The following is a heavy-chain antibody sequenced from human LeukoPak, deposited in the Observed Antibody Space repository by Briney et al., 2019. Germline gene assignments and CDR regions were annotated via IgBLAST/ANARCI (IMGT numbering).Heavy chain of an antibody. CDR1: GGSISSGGYY. J-gene: IGHJ4*02. Sequence: SETLSLTCTVSGGSISSGGYYWNWIRQDPGKGLEWIGYIYYSGSTYYNPSLKSRVTISVDTSKNHFSLKLSSVTAADTAVYYCARSGAYDSSGYYLTFDYWGQGILVTVSA. D-gene: IGHD3-22*01. CDR2: IYYSGST. V-gene: IGHV4-31*03. CDR3: ARSGAYDSSGYYLTFDY.